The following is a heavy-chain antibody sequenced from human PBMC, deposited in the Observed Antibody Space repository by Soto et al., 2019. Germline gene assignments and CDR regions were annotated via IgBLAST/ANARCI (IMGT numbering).Heavy chain of an antibody. CDR2: ISGSGGST. D-gene: IGHD6-19*01. CDR3: AKGDSSGRYVEYYYYGMDV. CDR1: GFTFSSYA. Sequence: GGSLRLSCAASGFTFSSYAMSWVRQAPGKGLEWVSAISGSGGSTYYADSVKGRFTISRDNSKNTLYLQMNSLRAEDTAVYYCAKGDSSGRYVEYYYYGMDVWGQGTTVTVSS. V-gene: IGHV3-23*01. J-gene: IGHJ6*02.